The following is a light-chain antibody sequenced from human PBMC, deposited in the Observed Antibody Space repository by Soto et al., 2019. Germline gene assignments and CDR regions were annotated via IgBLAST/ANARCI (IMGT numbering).Light chain of an antibody. CDR1: SSDVGTYNR. CDR2: AVS. CDR3: SSYTASSRV. J-gene: IGLJ3*02. Sequence: QSALTQPPSVSGSPGQSVTISCTGTSSDVGTYNRVSWYQQPPGTAPKLMIYAVSNRPSGVPDRFSGSKSGNTASLTISGLQAEDEADYYCSSYTASSRVFGGGTKVTVL. V-gene: IGLV2-18*02.